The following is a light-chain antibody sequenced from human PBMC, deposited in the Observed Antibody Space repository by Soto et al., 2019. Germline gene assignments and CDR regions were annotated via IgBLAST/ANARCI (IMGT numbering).Light chain of an antibody. J-gene: IGKJ1*01. CDR2: AAS. Sequence: DIQMTQSPLLLSASIGYIVTITCRSNQTIANYLNWYQQNPGKAPKLLIYAASSLQGGVPSRFSGSGSGTDFTLTITSLQPEDFSTYYCQHSYILFSTTFGQGTKVDIK. V-gene: IGKV1-39*01. CDR3: QHSYILFSTT. CDR1: QTIANY.